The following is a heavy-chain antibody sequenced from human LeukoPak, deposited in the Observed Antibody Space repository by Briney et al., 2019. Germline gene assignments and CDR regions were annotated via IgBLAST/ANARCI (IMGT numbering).Heavy chain of an antibody. CDR2: ISSSKNYR. D-gene: IGHD2/OR15-2a*01. J-gene: IGHJ4*02. V-gene: IGHV3-21*01. CDR1: GFPFSSSS. CDR3: ARDLCWEIDY. Sequence: GGPLRLSCAASGFPFSSSSMNWVRQAPGKGLEWVSSISSSKNYRNYADSVKGRFTISRDNAKNSLFLQMNSLRAEDTAVYYCARDLCWEIDYWGQGTLVTVSS.